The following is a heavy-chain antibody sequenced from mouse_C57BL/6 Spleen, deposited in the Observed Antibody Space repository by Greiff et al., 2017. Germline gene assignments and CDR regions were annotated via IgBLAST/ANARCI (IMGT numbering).Heavy chain of an antibody. Sequence: QVQLQQPGAELVKPGASVKMSCKASGYTFTSYWITWVKQRPGQGLEWIGDIYPGSGSTNYNEKFKSKATLTVDTSSSTAYMQLSSLTSEDSAVYYCAMAGNYEGAWFAYWGQGTLVTVSA. CDR2: IYPGSGST. D-gene: IGHD2-1*01. CDR1: GYTFTSYW. CDR3: AMAGNYEGAWFAY. J-gene: IGHJ3*01. V-gene: IGHV1-55*01.